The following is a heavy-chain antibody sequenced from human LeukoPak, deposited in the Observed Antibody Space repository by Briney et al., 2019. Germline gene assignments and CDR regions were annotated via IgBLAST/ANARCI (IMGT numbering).Heavy chain of an antibody. D-gene: IGHD6-19*01. CDR2: MYSSGST. CDR1: GFTVSGNY. V-gene: IGHV3-53*01. Sequence: GGSLRLSCAVSGFTVSGNYVSWVRQAPGKGLEWVSVMYSSGSTDYADSVKGRFTISRDNFKNTLYLQMNSLRVEDTAVYYCAREGGPYSSTLRGQWGQGTLVTVSS. J-gene: IGHJ4*02. CDR3: AREGGPYSSTLRGQ.